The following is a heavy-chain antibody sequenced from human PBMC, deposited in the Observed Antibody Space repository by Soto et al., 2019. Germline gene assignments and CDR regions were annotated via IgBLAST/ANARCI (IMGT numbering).Heavy chain of an antibody. D-gene: IGHD3-22*01. V-gene: IGHV3-30-3*01. CDR2: ISYDGSNK. Sequence: GGSLRLSCAASGFTFSSYAMHWVRQAPGKGLEWVAVISYDGSNKYYADSVKGRFTISRDNSKNTLYLQMNSLRAEDTAVYYCARDRGPLDSSGYYVGPYYWGQGTRVTFS. J-gene: IGHJ4*02. CDR1: GFTFSSYA. CDR3: ARDRGPLDSSGYYVGPYY.